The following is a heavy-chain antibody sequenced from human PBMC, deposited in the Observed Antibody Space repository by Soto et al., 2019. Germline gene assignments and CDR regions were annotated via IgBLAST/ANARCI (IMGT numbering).Heavy chain of an antibody. Sequence: GGSLRLSCAASGFTFSDYAMDWVRQAPGKGLEWVAVISRDGSNKYYAESVKGRFTISRDNSKNTVYLQMNSLKVEDTALYYCARDSSGWYNFDYWGQGTVVTVSS. D-gene: IGHD6-19*01. CDR2: ISRDGSNK. CDR3: ARDSSGWYNFDY. V-gene: IGHV3-30-3*01. J-gene: IGHJ4*02. CDR1: GFTFSDYA.